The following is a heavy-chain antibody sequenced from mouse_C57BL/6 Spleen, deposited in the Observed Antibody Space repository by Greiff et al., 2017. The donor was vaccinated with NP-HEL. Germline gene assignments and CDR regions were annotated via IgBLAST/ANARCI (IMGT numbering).Heavy chain of an antibody. V-gene: IGHV1-81*01. CDR1: GYTFTSYG. CDR3: ARYHYYGSSFDY. Sequence: QVQLKQSGAELARPGASVKLSCKASGYTFTSYGISWVKQRTGQGLEWIGEIYPRSGNTYYNEKFKGKATLTADKSSSTAYMELRSLTYEDSAVYFCARYHYYGSSFDYWGQGTTLTVSS. J-gene: IGHJ2*01. D-gene: IGHD1-1*01. CDR2: IYPRSGNT.